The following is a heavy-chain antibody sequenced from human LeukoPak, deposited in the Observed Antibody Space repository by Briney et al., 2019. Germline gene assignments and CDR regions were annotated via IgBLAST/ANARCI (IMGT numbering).Heavy chain of an antibody. CDR3: ARVQVTTLSGRDY. Sequence: GASVKVSCKASGYTFTGYYMHWVRQAPGQGLEWMGWINPNSGGTNYAQKCQGRVTMTRDTSISTAYMELSRLRSDDTAVYYCARVQVTTLSGRDYWGQGTLVTVSS. CDR1: GYTFTGYY. J-gene: IGHJ4*02. CDR2: INPNSGGT. D-gene: IGHD4-17*01. V-gene: IGHV1-2*02.